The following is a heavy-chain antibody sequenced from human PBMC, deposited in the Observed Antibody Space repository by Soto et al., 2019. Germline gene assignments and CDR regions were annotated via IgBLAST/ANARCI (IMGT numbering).Heavy chain of an antibody. CDR1: GFTFSRYA. J-gene: IGHJ4*02. D-gene: IGHD3-9*01. Sequence: PGGSLRLSCAASGFTFSRYAMHWVRQAPGKGLEYVSAISSNGGSTDYANSVKGRFTISRDNAKNSLYLQMNSLRAEDTAVYYCARAPPYYDILTVGYWGQGTLVTVSS. CDR3: ARAPPYYDILTVGY. CDR2: ISSNGGST. V-gene: IGHV3-64*01.